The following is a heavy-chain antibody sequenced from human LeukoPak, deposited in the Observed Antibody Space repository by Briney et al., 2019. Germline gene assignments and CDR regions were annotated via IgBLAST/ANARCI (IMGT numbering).Heavy chain of an antibody. CDR3: AKAEGYDILTGRDY. CDR2: IWHDESNK. CDR1: GLTFRSYG. D-gene: IGHD3-9*01. J-gene: IGHJ4*02. Sequence: GGSLRLSCAASGLTFRSYGMHWVRQTPGKGLEWVAAIWHDESNKNYADSVKGRFTISRDNSKNTLYLQMNSLRAEDTAVYYCAKAEGYDILTGRDYWGQGTLVTVSS. V-gene: IGHV3-33*06.